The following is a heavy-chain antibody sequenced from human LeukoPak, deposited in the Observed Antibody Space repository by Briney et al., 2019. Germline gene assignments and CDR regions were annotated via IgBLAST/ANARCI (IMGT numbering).Heavy chain of an antibody. J-gene: IGHJ6*02. Sequence: SVKVSCKASGGTFSSYAISWVRQAPGQGLEWMGRIIPILGIANYAQKFQGRVTITADKSTSTAYMELSSLRSEDTAVYYCARWYSSGWYSSYYGMDVWGQGTTVTVSS. CDR3: ARWYSSGWYSSYYGMDV. CDR1: GGTFSSYA. D-gene: IGHD6-19*01. CDR2: IIPILGIA. V-gene: IGHV1-69*04.